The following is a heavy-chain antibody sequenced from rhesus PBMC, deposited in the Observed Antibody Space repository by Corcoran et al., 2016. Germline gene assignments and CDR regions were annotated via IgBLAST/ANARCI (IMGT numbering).Heavy chain of an antibody. CDR2: IRESGVTI. J-gene: IGHJ4*01. Sequence: DVQLVESGGGLVKPGGSLRLSCVASGFTFSSYVMHWVRQAQGKGLEWVLVIRESGVTINYPDSVKGRFTISRDNAKNSLFLQMNSLRAEDTAVYYCTRDRPYSSGWYYFDYWGQGVLVTVSS. CDR1: GFTFSSYV. D-gene: IGHD6-31*01. CDR3: TRDRPYSSGWYYFDY. V-gene: IGHV3S26*01.